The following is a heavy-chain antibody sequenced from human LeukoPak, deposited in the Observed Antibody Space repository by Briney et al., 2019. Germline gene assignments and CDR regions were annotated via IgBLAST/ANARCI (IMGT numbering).Heavy chain of an antibody. CDR3: ARSPHGGNVFFDF. CDR2: VYSGGNM. Sequence: GGSLRLSCAASGFTVSSNYLSWVRQAPGKGVEGVSVVYSGGNMYYADSVNGRFTITRDNSENTLYLQMISLRTEDTAVYYCARSPHGGNVFFDFWGQGTLVTVSS. J-gene: IGHJ4*02. D-gene: IGHD4-23*01. CDR1: GFTVSSNY. V-gene: IGHV3-66*01.